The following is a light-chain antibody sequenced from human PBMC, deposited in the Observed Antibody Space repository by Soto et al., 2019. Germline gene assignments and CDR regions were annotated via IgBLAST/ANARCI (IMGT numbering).Light chain of an antibody. CDR1: QSVSSSY. J-gene: IGKJ1*01. Sequence: EIVLTQSPGTLSLSPGERATLSCRSSQSVSSSYLAWYQQKPGQAPSLLIYDASSRATGIPDRFSGSGSGTDFTLTISKLEPEDSAVYYCQQYGSSPTFGQGTKVEIK. CDR2: DAS. V-gene: IGKV3-20*01. CDR3: QQYGSSPT.